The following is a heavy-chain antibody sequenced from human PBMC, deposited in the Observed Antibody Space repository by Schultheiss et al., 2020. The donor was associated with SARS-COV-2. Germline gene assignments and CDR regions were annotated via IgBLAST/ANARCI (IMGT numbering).Heavy chain of an antibody. D-gene: IGHD4-17*01. Sequence: SQTLSLTCTVSGGSISSGGYYWSWIRQHPGKGLEWIGSIYYSGSTNYNPSLKSRVTISVDTSKNQFSLKLSSVTAADTAVYYCARVRGDYGDPYYFDYWGQGTLVTVSS. V-gene: IGHV4-39*07. CDR2: IYYSGST. CDR3: ARVRGDYGDPYYFDY. J-gene: IGHJ4*02. CDR1: GGSISSGGYY.